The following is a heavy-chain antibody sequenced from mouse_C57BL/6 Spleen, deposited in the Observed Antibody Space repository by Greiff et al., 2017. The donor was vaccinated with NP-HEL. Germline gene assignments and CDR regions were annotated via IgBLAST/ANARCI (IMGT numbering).Heavy chain of an antibody. CDR1: GYTFTSYD. J-gene: IGHJ3*01. V-gene: IGHV1-85*01. Sequence: QVQLQQSGPELVKPGASVKLSCKASGYTFTSYDINWVKQRPGQGLEWIGWIYPRDGSTKYNEKFKGKATLTVDTSSSTAYMELHSLTSEDSAVYFCARGAIYYDYAWSAYWGQGTLVTVSA. CDR3: ARGAIYYDYAWSAY. CDR2: IYPRDGST. D-gene: IGHD2-4*01.